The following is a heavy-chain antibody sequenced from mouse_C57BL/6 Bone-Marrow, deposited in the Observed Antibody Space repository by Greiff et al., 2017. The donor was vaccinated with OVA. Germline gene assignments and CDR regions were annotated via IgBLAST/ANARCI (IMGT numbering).Heavy chain of an antibody. Sequence: QVQLQQPGAELVKPGASVKMSCKASGYTFTSYWITWVKQRPGQGLEWIGDIYPGSGSTNYNEKFKGKATLTVDTSSSTAYMQLSSLTSEDSAVYDCARRRGYYDSNYYAMDYWGQGTSVTVSS. D-gene: IGHD1-1*01. J-gene: IGHJ4*01. V-gene: IGHV1-55*01. CDR3: ARRRGYYDSNYYAMDY. CDR2: IYPGSGST. CDR1: GYTFTSYW.